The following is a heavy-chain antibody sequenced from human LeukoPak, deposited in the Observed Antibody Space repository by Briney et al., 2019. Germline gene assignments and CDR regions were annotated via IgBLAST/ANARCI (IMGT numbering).Heavy chain of an antibody. CDR3: AKGCGSGSYYNYYYYYGMDV. V-gene: IGHV3-9*01. D-gene: IGHD3-10*01. CDR2: ISWNSGSI. J-gene: IGHJ6*02. CDR1: GFTFDDYA. Sequence: GRSLRLSCAASGFTFDDYAMHWVRQAPGKGLEWVSGISWNSGSIGYADSVKGRFTISRDNAKNSLYLQMSSLRAEDTALYYCAKGCGSGSYYNYYYYYGMDVWGQGTTVTVSS.